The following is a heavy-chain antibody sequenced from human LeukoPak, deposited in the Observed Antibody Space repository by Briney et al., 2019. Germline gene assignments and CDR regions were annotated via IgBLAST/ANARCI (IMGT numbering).Heavy chain of an antibody. CDR1: GYTFTTYG. J-gene: IGHJ4*02. CDR2: ISAYNGNT. D-gene: IGHD6-13*01. V-gene: IGHV1-18*01. CDR3: AGSIAAAGTVDY. Sequence: ASVKVSCKASGYTFTTYGISWVRQAPGQGLEWMGWISAYNGNTNYAQKLQGRVTMTTDTSTSTAYMELRSLRSDDTAVYYCAGSIAAAGTVDYWGQGTLVTVSS.